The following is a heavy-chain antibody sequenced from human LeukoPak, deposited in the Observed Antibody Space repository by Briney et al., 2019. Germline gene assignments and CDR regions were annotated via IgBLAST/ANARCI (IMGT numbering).Heavy chain of an antibody. Sequence: PGGSLRLSCAASGFTFSGYSMNWVRQAPGKGLEWVSSISSSSSYIYYADSVKGRFTISRDNAKNSLYLQMNSLRAEDTAVYYCARDNYFDSSGYYYGWGQGTLVTVSS. CDR1: GFTFSGYS. CDR2: ISSSSSYI. D-gene: IGHD3-22*01. CDR3: ARDNYFDSSGYYYG. J-gene: IGHJ4*02. V-gene: IGHV3-21*01.